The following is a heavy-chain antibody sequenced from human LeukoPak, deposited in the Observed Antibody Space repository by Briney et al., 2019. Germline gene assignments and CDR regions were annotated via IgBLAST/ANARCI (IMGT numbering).Heavy chain of an antibody. D-gene: IGHD3-22*01. CDR1: GYTFTAYY. CDR3: ARDYYDSSGFGAFDI. J-gene: IGHJ3*02. Sequence: ASVKVSCKASGYTFTAYYMHWERHAHGQGLEWMGWINPNSGGTNYAQKFQGRVTMTRDTSISTAYMELSRLRSDDTAVYYCARDYYDSSGFGAFDIWGQETMVTVSS. V-gene: IGHV1-2*02. CDR2: INPNSGGT.